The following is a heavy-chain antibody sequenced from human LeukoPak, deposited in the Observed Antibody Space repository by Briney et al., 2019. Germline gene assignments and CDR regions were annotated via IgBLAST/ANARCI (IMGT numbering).Heavy chain of an antibody. V-gene: IGHV5-51*01. Sequence: KGGESLKISCQGSGYSFPIYWIGWVRQMPGQGLEWMGIIYPDDSNTIYGPSFQGQVTISADKSINTAYLEWSSLKASDTAMYYCARVYSYGSYYFDYWGQGTLVTVSS. CDR2: IYPDDSNT. CDR1: GYSFPIYW. D-gene: IGHD5-18*01. CDR3: ARVYSYGSYYFDY. J-gene: IGHJ4*02.